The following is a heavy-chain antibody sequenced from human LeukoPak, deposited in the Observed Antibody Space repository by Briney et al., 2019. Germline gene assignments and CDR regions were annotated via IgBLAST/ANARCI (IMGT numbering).Heavy chain of an antibody. V-gene: IGHV1-69*05. Sequence: SVKVSCKASGGTFSSYAISWVRQASGQGLEWMGGIIPIFGTANYAQKFQGRVTITTDESTSTAYMELSSLRSEDTAVYYCARGRGAFWSGYYYGKNWFDPWGQGTLVTVSS. CDR1: GGTFSSYA. D-gene: IGHD3-3*01. CDR2: IIPIFGTA. CDR3: ARGRGAFWSGYYYGKNWFDP. J-gene: IGHJ5*02.